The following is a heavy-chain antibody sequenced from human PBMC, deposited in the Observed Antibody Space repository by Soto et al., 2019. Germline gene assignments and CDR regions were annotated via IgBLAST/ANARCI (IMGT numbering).Heavy chain of an antibody. V-gene: IGHV1-2*02. J-gene: IGHJ6*02. CDR1: GGTFSSYT. D-gene: IGHD3-22*01. CDR3: ARERYYDSNNYYYGMDV. Sequence: ASVKVSCKASGGTFSSYTISWVRQAPGQGLEWMGRIIPNLGITNYAQKFQGRVTMTRDTSISTAYMELSRLRSDDTAVYYCARERYYDSNNYYYGMDVWGQGTTVTVSS. CDR2: IIPNLGIT.